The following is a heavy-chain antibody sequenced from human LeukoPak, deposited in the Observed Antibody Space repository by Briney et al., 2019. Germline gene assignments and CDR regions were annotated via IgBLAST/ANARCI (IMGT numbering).Heavy chain of an antibody. J-gene: IGHJ4*02. D-gene: IGHD2-8*01. CDR1: GFIFSTYS. CDR2: ISSNGGST. CDR3: ARGTSDCTNGVCFPFDY. V-gene: IGHV3-64*01. Sequence: GGSLRLSCAASGFIFSTYSMNWVRQAPGKGLEYVSAISSNGGSTYYANSVKGRFTISRDNSKNTLYLQMGSLRAEDMAVYYCARGTSDCTNGVCFPFDYWGQGTLVTVSS.